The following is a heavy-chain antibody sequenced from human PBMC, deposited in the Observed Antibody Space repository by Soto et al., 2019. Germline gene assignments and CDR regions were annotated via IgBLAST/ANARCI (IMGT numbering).Heavy chain of an antibody. D-gene: IGHD3-3*02. J-gene: IGHJ4*02. Sequence: QVQLVQSGAEVKKPGSSVKVSCKASGGTFSSFAISWVRQAPGQGLEWMGGIIPLFDTANYAQTFQGRVTVTEDEPTTTAYMELSSLRSEDTAVYYCAIRSSIDDYWGQGTLVTVSS. CDR3: AIRSSIDDY. CDR1: GGTFSSFA. V-gene: IGHV1-69*12. CDR2: IIPLFDTA.